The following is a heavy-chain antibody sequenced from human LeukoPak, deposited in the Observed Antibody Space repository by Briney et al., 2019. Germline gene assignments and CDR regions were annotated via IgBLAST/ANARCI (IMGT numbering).Heavy chain of an antibody. D-gene: IGHD6-13*01. CDR2: IYHSGST. Sequence: SETLSLTCAVSGGSISSSNWWSWVRQPPGKGLEWIGEIYHSGSTNYNPSLKSRVTMSVDTSKNQFSLKLSSVTAADTAVYYCARDRSGGAVRGPLVWFDPWGQGTLVTVSS. CDR3: ARDRSGGAVRGPLVWFDP. CDR1: GGSISSSNW. J-gene: IGHJ5*02. V-gene: IGHV4-4*02.